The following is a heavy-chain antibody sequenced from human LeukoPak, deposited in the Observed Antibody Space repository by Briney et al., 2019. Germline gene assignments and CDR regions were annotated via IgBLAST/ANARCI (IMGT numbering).Heavy chain of an antibody. CDR2: ISGSGDST. Sequence: PGESLRLSCAASGFTFSSYGISWVRQAPGKGLEWVSAISGSGDSTDYADSVKGRITISRDNSRNTLYLQMNSLRVEDTAVYYCAKSIGSSGWYPFDYWGQGTLVTVSS. CDR3: AKSIGSSGWYPFDY. D-gene: IGHD6-19*01. V-gene: IGHV3-23*01. CDR1: GFTFSSYG. J-gene: IGHJ4*02.